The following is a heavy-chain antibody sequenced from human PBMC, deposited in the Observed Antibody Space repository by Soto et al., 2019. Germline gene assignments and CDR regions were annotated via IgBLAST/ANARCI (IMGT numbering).Heavy chain of an antibody. V-gene: IGHV1-69*13. D-gene: IGHD3-3*01. Sequence: SVKVSCKASGGTFSSYAISWVRQAPGQGLDWMGGIIPIFGTANYAQKFQGRVTITAHESTSTAYMELSSLRSEDTAVYYCARSPHYDLWSGYQSWWFDPWGQGTLVTVSS. J-gene: IGHJ5*02. CDR2: IIPIFGTA. CDR1: GGTFSSYA. CDR3: ARSPHYDLWSGYQSWWFDP.